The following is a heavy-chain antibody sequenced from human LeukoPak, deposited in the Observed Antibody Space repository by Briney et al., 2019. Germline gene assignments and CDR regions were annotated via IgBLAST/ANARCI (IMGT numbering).Heavy chain of an antibody. CDR3: ARDGATSGYHLLDY. V-gene: IGHV3-7*01. D-gene: IGHD5-12*01. CDR2: IKQDGSEK. CDR1: GFTFTCCW. Sequence: GGSLRLSCAASGFTFTCCWMNWVRQAPGKGLEWVATIKQDGSEKYYVDSVKGRFTISRDNAKDSVYLQMNSLRVEDTAVYYCARDGATSGYHLLDYWGQGTLVTVSS. J-gene: IGHJ4*02.